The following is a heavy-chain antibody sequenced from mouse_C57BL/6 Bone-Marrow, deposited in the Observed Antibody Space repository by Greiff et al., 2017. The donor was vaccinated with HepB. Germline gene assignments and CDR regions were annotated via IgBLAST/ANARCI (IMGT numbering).Heavy chain of an antibody. CDR3: AGESNWVLFAY. J-gene: IGHJ3*01. V-gene: IGHV1-9*01. D-gene: IGHD4-1*01. CDR2: ILPGSGST. CDR1: GYTFTGYW. Sequence: QVQLKQSGAELMKPGASVKLSCKATGYTFTGYWIEWVQQRPGHGLEWIGEILPGSGSTNYNEKFKGKATFTADTSSKTAYMQLSSLTTEDSAIYYCAGESNWVLFAYWGQGTLVTVSA.